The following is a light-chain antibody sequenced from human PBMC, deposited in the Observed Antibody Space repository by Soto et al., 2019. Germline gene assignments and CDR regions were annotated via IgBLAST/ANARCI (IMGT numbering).Light chain of an antibody. CDR2: ASS. CDR1: QSVSSSS. V-gene: IGKV3-20*01. J-gene: IGKJ1*01. Sequence: EIVLTQSPGTLSLSPGERATLSCRASQSVSSSSLAWYQQKPGQAPRLLIYASSSRATGIPDRFSGSGSGTGFTLTISRLEPEDFAVYYCQQYGSSPGTFGLGTKVEIK. CDR3: QQYGSSPGT.